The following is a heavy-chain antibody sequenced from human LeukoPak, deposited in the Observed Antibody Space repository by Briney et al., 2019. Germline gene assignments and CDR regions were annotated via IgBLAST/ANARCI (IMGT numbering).Heavy chain of an antibody. V-gene: IGHV4-31*03. J-gene: IGHJ4*02. CDR2: IYYSGST. D-gene: IGHD2-15*01. CDR1: GGSIGSGGYY. Sequence: PSQTLSLTCTVSGGSIGSGGYYWSWIRQHPGKGLEWIGYIYYSGSTYYNPSLKSRVTISVDTSKNQFSLKLSSVTAADTAVYYCARGGSGGTIERFDYWGQGTLVTVSS. CDR3: ARGGSGGTIERFDY.